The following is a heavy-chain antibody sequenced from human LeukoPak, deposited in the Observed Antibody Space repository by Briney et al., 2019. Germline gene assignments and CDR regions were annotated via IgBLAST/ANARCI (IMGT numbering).Heavy chain of an antibody. CDR1: GFTFSSYS. CDR2: ISSTSSYI. Sequence: GGSLRLSCAASGFTFSSYSMNWVRQAPGKGLEWVSSISSTSSYIYYADSVEGRFTISRDNSKNSLYLQMNSLRAEDTAVYYCARDIRPDSMVGATESDAFDIWGQGTMVTVSS. V-gene: IGHV3-21*01. CDR3: ARDIRPDSMVGATESDAFDI. D-gene: IGHD1-26*01. J-gene: IGHJ3*02.